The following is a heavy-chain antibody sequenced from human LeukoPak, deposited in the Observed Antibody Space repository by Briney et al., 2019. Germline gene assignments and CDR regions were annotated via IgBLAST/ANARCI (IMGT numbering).Heavy chain of an antibody. J-gene: IGHJ4*02. CDR1: GSTFDDYG. V-gene: IGHV3-53*01. CDR3: ARHDYGVHPNSFY. CDR2: IYSGGST. D-gene: IGHD4-17*01. Sequence: GGSLRLSCVASGSTFDDYGMSWVRQVPGKGLEWVSVIYSGGSTYYADSVKGRFTISRDNSKNTLYLQMNSLRAEDTAVYDCARHDYGVHPNSFYWGQGTLVTVSS.